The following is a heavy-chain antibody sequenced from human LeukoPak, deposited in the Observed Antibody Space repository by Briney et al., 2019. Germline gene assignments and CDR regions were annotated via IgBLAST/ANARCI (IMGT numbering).Heavy chain of an antibody. J-gene: IGHJ6*02. D-gene: IGHD2-15*01. CDR3: AREYCSGGSCETFMDV. CDR2: ISYDGSNK. Sequence: GGSLRLSCAASGFTFSSYAMHWVRQAPGKGLEWVAVISYDGSNKYYADSVKGRFTISRDNSENTLYLQMNSLRAEDTAVYYCAREYCSGGSCETFMDVWGQGTTVTVSS. CDR1: GFTFSSYA. V-gene: IGHV3-30-3*01.